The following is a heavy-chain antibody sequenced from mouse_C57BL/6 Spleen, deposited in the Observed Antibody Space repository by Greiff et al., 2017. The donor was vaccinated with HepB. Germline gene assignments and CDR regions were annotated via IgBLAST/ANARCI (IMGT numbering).Heavy chain of an antibody. D-gene: IGHD2-4*01. V-gene: IGHV1-4*01. CDR1: GYTFTSYT. J-gene: IGHJ4*01. CDR3: ARGDYDYDGDAMDY. CDR2: INPSSGYT. Sequence: VQLKESGAELARPGASVKMSCKASGYTFTSYTMHWVKQRPGQGLEWIGYINPSSGYTKYNQKFKDKATLTADKSSSTAYMQLSSLTSEDSAVYYCARGDYDYDGDAMDYWGQGTSVTVSS.